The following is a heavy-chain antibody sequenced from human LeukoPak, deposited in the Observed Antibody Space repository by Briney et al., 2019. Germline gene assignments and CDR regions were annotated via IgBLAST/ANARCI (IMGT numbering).Heavy chain of an antibody. Sequence: SETLSLTCTVSGASISSHYWSWIRQSPGKGLEWIGYISNTGTTHYNPSLKSRVTISVDTSKSQFSLKLSSLTAADTAVYYCARDYGTTSCYDYWGQGTLVTVSS. CDR2: ISNTGTT. V-gene: IGHV4-59*11. CDR3: ARDYGTTSCYDY. D-gene: IGHD2-2*01. J-gene: IGHJ4*02. CDR1: GASISSHY.